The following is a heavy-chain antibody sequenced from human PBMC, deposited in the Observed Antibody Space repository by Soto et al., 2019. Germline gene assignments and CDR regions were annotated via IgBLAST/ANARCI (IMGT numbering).Heavy chain of an antibody. CDR2: DDPRGVT. V-gene: IGHV4-30-2*01. J-gene: IGHJ5*01. CDR3: AGIPKTSGFRFYT. Sequence: SETVSLNCNISGDSCSLSTCSWSWIRQPKWKALQWIGFDDPRGVTSYNPSLPSRGSISMDRSNNQXSLKLESVTAADPAVYFCAGIPKTSGFRFYTLGPGSLVTVSS. D-gene: IGHD6-19*01. CDR1: GDSCSLSTCS.